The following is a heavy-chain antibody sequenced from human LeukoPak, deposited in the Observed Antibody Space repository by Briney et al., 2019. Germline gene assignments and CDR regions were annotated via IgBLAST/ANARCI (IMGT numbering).Heavy chain of an antibody. CDR2: ISYDGSNK. CDR1: GFTFSSYG. CDR3: AKLRWSSD. V-gene: IGHV3-30*18. Sequence: GGSLRLSCAASGFTFSSYGMHWVRQAPGKGLEWVAVISYDGSNKYYADSVKGRFTISRDNSKNTLYLQMNSLRAEDTAVYYCAKLRWSSDWGQGTLVTVSS. D-gene: IGHD4-23*01. J-gene: IGHJ4*02.